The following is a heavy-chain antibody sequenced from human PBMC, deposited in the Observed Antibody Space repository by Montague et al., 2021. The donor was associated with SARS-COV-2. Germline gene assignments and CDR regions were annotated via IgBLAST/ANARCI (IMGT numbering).Heavy chain of an antibody. D-gene: IGHD3-10*01. Sequence: SETLSLTCAIDGESFSGYYWTWIRQPPGKGLEYIGEINHTENTKYNPSLKSRGTIFIDTSKIQFSLNLTSVTAADTAVYFCARGRYYYGSGTYCQKSYYFDLWGQGVLVTVSS. CDR1: GESFSGYY. J-gene: IGHJ4*02. CDR3: ARGRYYYGSGTYCQKSYYFDL. CDR2: INHTENT. V-gene: IGHV4-34*01.